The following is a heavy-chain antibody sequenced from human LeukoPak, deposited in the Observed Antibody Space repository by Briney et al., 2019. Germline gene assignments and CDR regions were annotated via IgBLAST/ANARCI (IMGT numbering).Heavy chain of an antibody. Sequence: SETLSLTCSVSGGSFSNHFWSWVRQPAGKGLEWIGRIYPSGNTNYNPSLKSRVTLSVDTSKTQFYLSLSSVTAADTAVYYCARSKGRVSWFDPWGQGTLVTVSS. CDR3: ARSKGRVSWFDP. J-gene: IGHJ5*02. D-gene: IGHD4-11*01. V-gene: IGHV4-4*07. CDR2: IYPSGNT. CDR1: GGSFSNHF.